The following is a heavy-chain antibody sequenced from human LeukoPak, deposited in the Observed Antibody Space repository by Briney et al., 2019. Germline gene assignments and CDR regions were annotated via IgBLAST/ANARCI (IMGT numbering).Heavy chain of an antibody. CDR2: IYYTGST. V-gene: IGHV4-59*12. CDR3: ARDLYSSGWGYFDY. J-gene: IGHJ4*02. Sequence: SETLSLTCTVSGGAIDSYFWSWLRQPPGKGLEWIGYIYYTGSTNYNPSLKSRVTISLDTSENQFSLKLSSVTAADTAVYYCARDLYSSGWGYFDYWGQGTLVTVSS. CDR1: GGAIDSYF. D-gene: IGHD6-19*01.